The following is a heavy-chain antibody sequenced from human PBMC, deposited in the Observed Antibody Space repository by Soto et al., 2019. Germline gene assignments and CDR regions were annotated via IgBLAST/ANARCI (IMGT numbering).Heavy chain of an antibody. V-gene: IGHV3-11*05. J-gene: IGHJ4*02. Sequence: QVPLVESGGGLVKPGGSLRLSCAASGLTFSDYYMSWIRRAPGKGLEWVSYISSSSSYTNYADSVKGRFTISRDNAKNSLYLQMNSLRAEDTAVYYCARDRLLGYCFDYWGQGTLVTDSS. CDR3: ARDRLLGYCFDY. D-gene: IGHD3-10*01. CDR1: GLTFSDYY. CDR2: ISSSSSYT.